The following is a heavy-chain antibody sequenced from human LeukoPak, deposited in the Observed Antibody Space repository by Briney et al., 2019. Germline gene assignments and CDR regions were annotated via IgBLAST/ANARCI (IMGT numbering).Heavy chain of an antibody. CDR2: ISGGGGST. CDR1: GFTFSSYA. Sequence: GSLRLSCAASGFTFSSYAMSWVRQAPGKGLEWVSAISGGGGSTYYADSVKGRFTISRDNSKNTLYLQMNSLRAEDTAVYYCAKDQNYESSGYYGGFDYWGQGTLVTVSS. D-gene: IGHD3-22*01. V-gene: IGHV3-23*01. CDR3: AKDQNYESSGYYGGFDY. J-gene: IGHJ4*02.